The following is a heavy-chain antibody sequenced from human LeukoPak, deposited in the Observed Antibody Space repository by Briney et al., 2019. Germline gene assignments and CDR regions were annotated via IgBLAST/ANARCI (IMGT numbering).Heavy chain of an antibody. V-gene: IGHV3-23*01. CDR3: ARDRLSYGDEDGIDY. J-gene: IGHJ4*02. CDR2: LSGSGGRT. CDR1: GFTFSSYG. Sequence: PGGSLRLSCAASGFTFSSYGMSWVRQAPGKGLEGVSALSGSGGRTYYADSLKGRFTISRDNSKNTLYLQMNSLGAEDTAVYYCARDRLSYGDEDGIDYWGQGTLVTVSS. D-gene: IGHD4-17*01.